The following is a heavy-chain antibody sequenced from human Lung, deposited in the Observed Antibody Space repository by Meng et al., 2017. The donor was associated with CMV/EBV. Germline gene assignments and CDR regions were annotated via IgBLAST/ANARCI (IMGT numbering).Heavy chain of an antibody. Sequence: SVSGGSISSPNYYWGWIRQPPGKGLEWIGSISYSGGTYYNPSLRSRVTISVDTSKSQFSLKLSSVTAADTAVYYCARLTTSGTFDYWGQGTLVTVSS. D-gene: IGHD2-2*01. CDR2: ISYSGGT. J-gene: IGHJ4*02. CDR1: GGSISSPNYY. V-gene: IGHV4-39*01. CDR3: ARLTTSGTFDY.